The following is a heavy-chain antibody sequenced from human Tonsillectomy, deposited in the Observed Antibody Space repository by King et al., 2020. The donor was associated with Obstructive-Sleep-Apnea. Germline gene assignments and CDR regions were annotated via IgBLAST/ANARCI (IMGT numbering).Heavy chain of an antibody. D-gene: IGHD3-10*01. V-gene: IGHV3-13*01. J-gene: IGHJ6*02. CDR3: ARVLGYGSGTGMDV. CDR1: GFTFSTYD. CDR2: IGTSGAT. Sequence: VQLVESGGGLVQPGGSLRLSCVASGFTFSTYDMHWVRHSTGKGLEWVSGIGTSGATYYPGSVEGRFTISRENAKNSLYLQMNSLRAGDTAVYYCARVLGYGSGTGMDVWGQGTTVTVSS.